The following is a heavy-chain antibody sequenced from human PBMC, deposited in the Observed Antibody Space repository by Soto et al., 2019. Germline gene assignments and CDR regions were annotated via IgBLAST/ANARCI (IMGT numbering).Heavy chain of an antibody. CDR2: IYSGGST. CDR3: ARDQRSSWSTGGY. V-gene: IGHV3-66*01. CDR1: GFTVSSNY. D-gene: IGHD6-13*01. Sequence: GGSLRLSCAASGFTVSSNYMSWVRQAPGKGLEWVSVIYSGGSTYYADSVKGRFTISRDNSKNTLYLQMNSLRAEDTAVYYCARDQRSSWSTGGYWGQGTLVTVSS. J-gene: IGHJ4*02.